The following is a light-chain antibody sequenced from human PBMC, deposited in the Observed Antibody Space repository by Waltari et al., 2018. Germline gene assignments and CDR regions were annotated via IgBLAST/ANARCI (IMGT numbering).Light chain of an antibody. CDR3: QQYANSRGT. V-gene: IGKV3-20*01. Sequence: EIVFTQSPGTLSLSPGERATLSCRASQSVSSSYLAWYQQKPGQAPRLLIYGASSRATGISDRFSGSGSGTDFTLTISRLEPEDFAVYYCQQYANSRGTFGQGTKVDIK. CDR2: GAS. J-gene: IGKJ1*01. CDR1: QSVSSSY.